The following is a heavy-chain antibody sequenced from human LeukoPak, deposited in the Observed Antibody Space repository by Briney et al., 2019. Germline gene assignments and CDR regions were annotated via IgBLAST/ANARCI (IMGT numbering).Heavy chain of an antibody. D-gene: IGHD6-19*01. CDR1: GGSFSGYY. Sequence: SETLSLTCAVYGGSFSGYYWSWIRQPPGKGLEWIGDINHSGSTNYNPSLKSRVTISVDTSKNQFSLKLSSVTAADTAVYYCARGRVPSYSSGLDYWGQGTLVTVSS. CDR3: ARGRVPSYSSGLDY. J-gene: IGHJ4*02. CDR2: INHSGST. V-gene: IGHV4-34*01.